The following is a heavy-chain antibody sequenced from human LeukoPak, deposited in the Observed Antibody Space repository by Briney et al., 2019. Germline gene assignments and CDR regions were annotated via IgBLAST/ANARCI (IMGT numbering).Heavy chain of an antibody. CDR2: INPKSGAT. CDR3: AREVLLYELDV. V-gene: IGHV1-2*02. Sequence: ASVKVSCKASGYDFSGHFIHWLRQAPGQGLEWMGWINPKSGATIYTQKFQGRVFLTRDTAISTVYMELRWLKADDTAVYYCAREVLLYELDVWGNGTTVIIS. D-gene: IGHD2/OR15-2a*01. J-gene: IGHJ6*03. CDR1: GYDFSGHF.